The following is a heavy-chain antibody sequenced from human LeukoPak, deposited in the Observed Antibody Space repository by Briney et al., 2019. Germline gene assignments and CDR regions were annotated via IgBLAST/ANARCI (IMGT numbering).Heavy chain of an antibody. D-gene: IGHD2-2*01. Sequence: PGGSLRLSCATSGFTFSSYDMNWVRQAPGKGLEWVSYISSTSGSTIYYADSVKGRFTISRDNAKNSLYLQMNSLRAEDTAVYYCARRYCSSTSCLLDYWGQGTLVTVSS. CDR1: GFTFSSYD. V-gene: IGHV3-48*03. J-gene: IGHJ4*02. CDR3: ARRYCSSTSCLLDY. CDR2: ISSTSGSTI.